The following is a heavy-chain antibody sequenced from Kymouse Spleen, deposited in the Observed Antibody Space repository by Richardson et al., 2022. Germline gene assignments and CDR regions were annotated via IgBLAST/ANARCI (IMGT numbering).Heavy chain of an antibody. CDR1: GFTFSSYG. Sequence: QVQLVESGGGVVQPGRSLRLSCAASGFTFSSYGMHWVRQAPGKGLEWVAVIWYDGSNKYYADSVKGRFTISRDNSKNTLYLQMNSLRAEDTAVYYCAREVAARQDYYYYGMDVWGQGTTVTVSS. D-gene: IGHD6-6*01. V-gene: IGHV3-33*01. CDR2: IWYDGSNK. J-gene: IGHJ6*02. CDR3: AREVAARQDYYYYGMDV.